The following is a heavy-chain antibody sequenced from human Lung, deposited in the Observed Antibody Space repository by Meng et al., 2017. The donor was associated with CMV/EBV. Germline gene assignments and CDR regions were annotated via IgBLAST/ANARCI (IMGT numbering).Heavy chain of an antibody. CDR2: LYDSGST. V-gene: IGHV4-39*07. CDR3: ARDLEY. D-gene: IGHD1-1*01. Sequence: QFQLQESGPGLVRPSDTLSLTCSVSGGSISSSTYYWAWIRQPPGKGLEWIGSLYDSGSTYYHPSLKSRVTISVDTSKTYFSLKLRSVTAADTAVYYCARDLEYWGQGTLVTVSS. J-gene: IGHJ4*02. CDR1: GGSISSSTYY.